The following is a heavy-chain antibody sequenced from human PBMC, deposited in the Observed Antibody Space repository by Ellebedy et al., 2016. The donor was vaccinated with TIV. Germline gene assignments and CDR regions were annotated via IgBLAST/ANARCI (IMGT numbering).Heavy chain of an antibody. J-gene: IGHJ3*02. V-gene: IGHV3-66*01. CDR3: ARDIAPVPSYYANNDYYWVDAFDI. CDR2: IYAGGAT. Sequence: PGGSLRLSCAVSRLTVTGNYISRVRQAPGKGLEWVSVIYAGGATHYAGSVKGRFTISRDKSKNTVNLQMNSLRAEDTAVYYCARDIAPVPSYYANNDYYWVDAFDIWGQGTMVTVSS. CDR1: RLTVTGNY. D-gene: IGHD2/OR15-2a*01.